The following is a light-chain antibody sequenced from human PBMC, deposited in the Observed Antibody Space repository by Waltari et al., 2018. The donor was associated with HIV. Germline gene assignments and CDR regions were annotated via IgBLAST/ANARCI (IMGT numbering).Light chain of an antibody. CDR3: AAWDDSLYSRV. CDR1: RSNVGNNY. V-gene: IGLV1-47*01. CDR2: RNT. Sequence: QSVLAQPPSASGTPGQTVTISCSGTRSNVGNNYVSWYQHLPETAPKLLIYRNTQRPSGVPDRFFGSKSGTSAALAISGLRSEDEADYYCAAWDDSLYSRVFGGGTKLTVL. J-gene: IGLJ3*02.